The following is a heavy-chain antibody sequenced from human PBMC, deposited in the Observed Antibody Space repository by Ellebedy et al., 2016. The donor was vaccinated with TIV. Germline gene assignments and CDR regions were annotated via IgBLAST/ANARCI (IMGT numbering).Heavy chain of an antibody. CDR1: GFTFNTYS. CDR2: ISSSSITI. Sequence: GGSLRLSCAASGFTFNTYSMNWVRQAPGKGLEWISFISSSSITIYSADSVKGRFTISKDNAKNSLYLQMNSLRAEDTAVYYCARGGALDYWGQGTPVTVSS. V-gene: IGHV3-48*04. J-gene: IGHJ4*02. CDR3: ARGGALDY.